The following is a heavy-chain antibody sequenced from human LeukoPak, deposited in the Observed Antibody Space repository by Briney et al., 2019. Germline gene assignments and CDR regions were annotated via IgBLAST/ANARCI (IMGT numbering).Heavy chain of an antibody. V-gene: IGHV4-59*11. CDR2: IYYSGST. CDR1: GGSISSHY. D-gene: IGHD3-3*01. Sequence: SETLSLTCTVSGGSISSHYWSWIRQPPGKGLEWIGYIYYSGSTNYNPSLKSRVTISVDTSKNQFSLKLSSVTAADTAVYYCARAGSRYDFWSGYDNYYYYYYMDVWGKGTTVTISS. CDR3: ARAGSRYDFWSGYDNYYYYYYMDV. J-gene: IGHJ6*03.